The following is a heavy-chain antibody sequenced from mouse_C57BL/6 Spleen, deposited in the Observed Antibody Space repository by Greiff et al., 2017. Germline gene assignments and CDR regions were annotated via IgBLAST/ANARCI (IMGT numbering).Heavy chain of an antibody. J-gene: IGHJ4*01. D-gene: IGHD2-3*01. CDR1: GFSLTSYG. V-gene: IGHV2-6*02. CDR2: IWSDGST. Sequence: VKLMESGPGLVAPSQSLSITCTASGFSLTSYGVHWVRQPPGKGLEWLVVIWSDGSTTYNADLIYRLSNSKDNSKSQVLLKMNSLQTDDTAMYSCARHPYYDVAMDYWGQRTSVTVSS. CDR3: ARHPYYDVAMDY.